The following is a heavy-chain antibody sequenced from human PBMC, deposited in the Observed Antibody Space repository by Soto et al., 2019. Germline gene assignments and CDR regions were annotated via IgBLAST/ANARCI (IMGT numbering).Heavy chain of an antibody. Sequence: QVQLVQSGAEVKKPGSSVKVSCKASGGTFGSYAISWVRQAPGQGLEWMGGIIPIFGTANYAQKFQGRVTITADESTRIAYMELSSLRAEDTALYYCAKDTRRYCTAGTCVPGFDPWGQGTLVTVSS. V-gene: IGHV1-69*01. D-gene: IGHD2-8*02. CDR2: IIPIFGTA. CDR3: AKDTRRYCTAGTCVPGFDP. CDR1: GGTFGSYA. J-gene: IGHJ5*02.